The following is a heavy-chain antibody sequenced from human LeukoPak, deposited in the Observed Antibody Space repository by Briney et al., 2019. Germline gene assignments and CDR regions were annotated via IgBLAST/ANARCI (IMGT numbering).Heavy chain of an antibody. J-gene: IGHJ3*02. CDR3: ARQVEMATIDAFDI. D-gene: IGHD5-24*01. Sequence: SETLSLTCTVSGGSISSGSYYWSWIRQPAGKGLEWIGRIYTSGSTNYNPSLKSRVTISVDTSKNQFSLKLGSVTAADTAVYYCARQVEMATIDAFDIWGQGTMVTVSS. V-gene: IGHV4-61*02. CDR2: IYTSGST. CDR1: GGSISSGSYY.